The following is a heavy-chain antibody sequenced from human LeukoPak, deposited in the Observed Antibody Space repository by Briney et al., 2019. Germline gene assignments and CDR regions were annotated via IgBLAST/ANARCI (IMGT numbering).Heavy chain of an antibody. CDR3: ARDCCSSTSYYIGACLDY. J-gene: IGHJ4*02. Sequence: SVKVSCKASGGTFSSYAISWVRQAPGQGLEWTGGIIPIFGTAKYAQKFQGRVTITTDESTSTAYMELSSLRSEDTAVYYCARDCCSSTSYYIGACLDYWGQGTLVTVSS. V-gene: IGHV1-69*05. D-gene: IGHD2-2*02. CDR2: IIPIFGTA. CDR1: GGTFSSYA.